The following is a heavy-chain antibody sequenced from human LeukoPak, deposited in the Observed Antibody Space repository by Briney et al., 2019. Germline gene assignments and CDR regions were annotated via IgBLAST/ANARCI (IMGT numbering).Heavy chain of an antibody. Sequence: GGSLRLSCAASGFTFSDSAMTWVRQAPGKGLEWVSLISFSGDSIYYADSVRGRFTISRDNSKNTLYLQMNSLRAEDTAVYYCASPGYDILTPLDTWGQGTLVSVSS. D-gene: IGHD3-9*01. CDR1: GFTFSDSA. CDR3: ASPGYDILTPLDT. CDR2: ISFSGDSI. V-gene: IGHV3-23*01. J-gene: IGHJ5*02.